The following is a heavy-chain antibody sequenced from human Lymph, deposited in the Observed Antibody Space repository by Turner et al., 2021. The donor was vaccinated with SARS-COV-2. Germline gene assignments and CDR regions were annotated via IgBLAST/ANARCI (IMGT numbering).Heavy chain of an antibody. CDR2: ISYDGSNK. J-gene: IGHJ4*01. Sequence: QVQLVESGGGVVQPGRSLRRSCAASGFTFNNYPMHWVRQAPGKGLEWVAVISYDGSNKYYADSVKGRFTISRDNSKNTLYLQMNSLRAEDTAVYYCARDSSGSGTLDYWGHGTLVTVSS. V-gene: IGHV3-30-3*01. CDR3: ARDSSGSGTLDY. CDR1: GFTFNNYP. D-gene: IGHD3-10*01.